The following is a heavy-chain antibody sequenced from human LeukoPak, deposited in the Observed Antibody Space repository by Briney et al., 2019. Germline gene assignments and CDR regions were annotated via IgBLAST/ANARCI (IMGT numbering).Heavy chain of an antibody. CDR1: SGSISSSSYY. Sequence: KPSETLSLTCTISSGSISSSSYYWGWIRQPPGKGLEWIADIYYSGSTYYNPSLKSRVTISVDTSKNQFSLKLSSVTAADTAVYYCARRYCSSTSCFLGFDYWGQGTLVTVSS. J-gene: IGHJ4*02. V-gene: IGHV4-39*07. CDR3: ARRYCSSTSCFLGFDY. D-gene: IGHD2-2*01. CDR2: IYYSGST.